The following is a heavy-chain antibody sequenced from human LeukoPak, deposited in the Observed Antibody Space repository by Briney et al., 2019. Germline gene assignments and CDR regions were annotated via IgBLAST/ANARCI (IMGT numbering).Heavy chain of an antibody. V-gene: IGHV1-46*01. J-gene: IGHJ5*02. CDR1: GYTLTSYY. Sequence: ASVKVSCKAYGYTLTSYYMHWVRQAPGQGLEWMGIINPSGGNTRYAQKFQGRVTMTRDTSTSTVYMELSSLRSDDTAMYYCARGSSTSCYWCGWFDPWGQGTLATVPS. D-gene: IGHD2-2*01. CDR2: INPSGGNT. CDR3: ARGSSTSCYWCGWFDP.